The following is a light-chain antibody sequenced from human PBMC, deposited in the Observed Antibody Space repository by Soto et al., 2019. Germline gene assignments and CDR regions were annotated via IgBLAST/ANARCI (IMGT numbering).Light chain of an antibody. Sequence: DIQMTQSPSTLSASVGDRVTITCRASQSITTWLAWYQQKPGKAPKLLIYDASSLESGVPSRFSVSGSGTELTLTITAVQPDDFAIYYCQQYYSYPYTIGHGTKLEIK. CDR1: QSITTW. CDR3: QQYYSYPYT. CDR2: DAS. J-gene: IGKJ2*01. V-gene: IGKV1-5*01.